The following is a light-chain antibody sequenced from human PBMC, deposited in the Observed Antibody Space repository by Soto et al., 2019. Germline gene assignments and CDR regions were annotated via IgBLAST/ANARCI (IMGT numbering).Light chain of an antibody. CDR1: QSVSSY. V-gene: IGKV3-11*01. Sequence: EIVLTQSPATLSLSPGERATLSCRASQSVSSYLAWYQQKSGQATRLLIVDASNRATGIPARFSGSGSGTDFTLTISSLEPEDFAVYHCQQRSNWPPTFGGGTKVEIK. J-gene: IGKJ4*01. CDR3: QQRSNWPPT. CDR2: DAS.